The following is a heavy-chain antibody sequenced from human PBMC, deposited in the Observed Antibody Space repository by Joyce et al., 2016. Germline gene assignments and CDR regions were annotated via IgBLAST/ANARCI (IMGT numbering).Heavy chain of an antibody. J-gene: IGHJ4*02. CDR2: DDRGKGQT. V-gene: IGHV1-24*01. Sequence: QVQLVQSGAEVKRPGASVKVSCAVSGYTLSELSIPWVRQAPGKGPEWMGSDDRGKGQTLGAQKFQGRVTMTGDTSTDTAYMELSNLRSEDTAVYYCATDIRSSGWHLGFWGQGTLVTVSS. CDR3: ATDIRSSGWHLGF. D-gene: IGHD6-19*01. CDR1: GYTLSELS.